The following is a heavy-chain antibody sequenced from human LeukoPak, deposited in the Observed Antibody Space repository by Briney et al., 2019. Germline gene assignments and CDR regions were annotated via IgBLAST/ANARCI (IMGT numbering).Heavy chain of an antibody. Sequence: ASVKVSCKASGYTFTGYYMRWVRQAPGQGLEWMGWINPNSGGTNYAQKFQGRVTMTRDTSISTAYMELSRLRSDDTAVYYCARAFRKQYYYDSSGYFPHLPDYWGQGTLVTVSS. CDR3: ARAFRKQYYYDSSGYFPHLPDY. J-gene: IGHJ4*02. V-gene: IGHV1-2*02. CDR2: INPNSGGT. CDR1: GYTFTGYY. D-gene: IGHD3-22*01.